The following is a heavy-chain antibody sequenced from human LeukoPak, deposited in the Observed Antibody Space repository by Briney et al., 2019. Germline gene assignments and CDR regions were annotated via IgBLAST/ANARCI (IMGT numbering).Heavy chain of an antibody. V-gene: IGHV3-74*01. D-gene: IGHD3-3*01. CDR2: INTDGSST. J-gene: IGHJ4*02. Sequence: GGSLRLSCAAFGFSLSRYWMHWVRQAPGKGLVWVSRINTDGSSTSYADSVKGRFTISRDNAKNTLYLQMNSLRAEDTAVYYCASDFWSGLSGYWGQGTLVTVSS. CDR3: ASDFWSGLSGY. CDR1: GFSLSRYW.